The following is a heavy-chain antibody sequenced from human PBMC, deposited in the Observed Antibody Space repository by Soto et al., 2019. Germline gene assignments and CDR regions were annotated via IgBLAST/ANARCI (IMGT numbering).Heavy chain of an antibody. CDR2: INPDNGNT. J-gene: IGHJ5*02. CDR1: EYTFTRYT. CDR3: ARGIATGQLDP. Sequence: ASLKVSCKASEYTFTRYTMNWVRQAPGQRLEWMGWINPDNGNTKSSQKFQDRVIITRDTSASTAYMDLSSLRSEDTAVYYCARGIATGQLDPWGQGTLVTVSS. V-gene: IGHV1-3*01. D-gene: IGHD2-15*01.